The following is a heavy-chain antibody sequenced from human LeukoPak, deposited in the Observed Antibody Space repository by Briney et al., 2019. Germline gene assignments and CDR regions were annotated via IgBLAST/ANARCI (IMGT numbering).Heavy chain of an antibody. D-gene: IGHD5-12*01. Sequence: ASVKVSCKASGYTFTSYDINWVRQATGQGLEWMGWMNPNSGNTGYAQKFQGRVTMTRNTSISTAYMELSSLRSEDTAVYCCARVPYSGYDPGRDYWGQGTLVTVSS. J-gene: IGHJ4*02. CDR1: GYTFTSYD. V-gene: IGHV1-8*01. CDR3: ARVPYSGYDPGRDY. CDR2: MNPNSGNT.